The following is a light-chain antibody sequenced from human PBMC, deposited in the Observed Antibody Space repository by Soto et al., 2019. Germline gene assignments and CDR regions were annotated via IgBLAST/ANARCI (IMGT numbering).Light chain of an antibody. J-gene: IGLJ3*02. V-gene: IGLV1-47*01. Sequence: QSVLTQPPSASGTPGQRVTISCSGSSSNIGSNYVYWYQQLPGTAPKLLIYRNNQRPSGVPDLFSAYKSGTSASLAISGLRSEDEADYYCAAWDDSLSGWVFGGGTKLTVL. CDR2: RNN. CDR3: AAWDDSLSGWV. CDR1: SSNIGSNY.